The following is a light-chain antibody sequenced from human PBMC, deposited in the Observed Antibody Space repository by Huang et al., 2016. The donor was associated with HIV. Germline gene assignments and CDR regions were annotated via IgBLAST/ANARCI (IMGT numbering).Light chain of an antibody. CDR2: GAS. Sequence: EIVLTQSPGTLSLSPGERATLSCRASQGVSSSDLAWYQQKPGQAPRLLIYGASSRATGVPDRFSGSGSGTDFTLTISRLEPEDFAVYYCQQYGSSLWTVGQGTKVEIK. V-gene: IGKV3-20*01. J-gene: IGKJ1*01. CDR3: QQYGSSLWT. CDR1: QGVSSSD.